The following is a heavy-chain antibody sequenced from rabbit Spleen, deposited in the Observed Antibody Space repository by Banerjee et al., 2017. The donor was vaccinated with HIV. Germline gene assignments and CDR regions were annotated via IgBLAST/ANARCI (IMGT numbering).Heavy chain of an antibody. Sequence: QEQLMESGGGLVKPEGSLKLSCTASGFSFSNKAVMCWVRQAPGKGLEWIACINGGSGSTYYASWAKGRSTISKTSSTTVTLQMTSLTVADTATYFCARDTGSSFSSYGMDLWGPGTLVTVS. CDR3: ARDTGSSFSSYGMDL. V-gene: IGHV1S45*01. CDR2: INGGSGST. J-gene: IGHJ6*01. D-gene: IGHD8-1*01. CDR1: GFSFSNKAV.